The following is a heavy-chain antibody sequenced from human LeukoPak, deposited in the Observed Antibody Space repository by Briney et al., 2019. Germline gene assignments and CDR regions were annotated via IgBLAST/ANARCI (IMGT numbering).Heavy chain of an antibody. CDR2: ISSNGGST. D-gene: IGHD2-2*01. Sequence: GGSLRLSCSASGFTFSSYAMHWVRQAPGKGLEYVSAISSNGGSTYYADSVKGRFTISRDNSKNTLYLQKSSLRAEDTAVYYCVKGCSSTSCYDYYYYGMDVWGQGTTVTVSS. CDR1: GFTFSSYA. CDR3: VKGCSSTSCYDYYYYGMDV. V-gene: IGHV3-64D*06. J-gene: IGHJ6*02.